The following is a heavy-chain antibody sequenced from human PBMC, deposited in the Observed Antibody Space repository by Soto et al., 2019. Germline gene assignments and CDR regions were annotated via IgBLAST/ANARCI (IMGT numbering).Heavy chain of an antibody. Sequence: GGSLRLSCAASGFTFSSYSMNWVRQAPGKGLEWVSSISSSSSYIYYADSVKGRFTISSDNAKNSLYLQMNSLRAEDTAVYYCARDLDTAMGEHYYFDYWGQGTLVTVSS. CDR1: GFTFSSYS. D-gene: IGHD5-18*01. J-gene: IGHJ4*02. CDR3: ARDLDTAMGEHYYFDY. V-gene: IGHV3-21*01. CDR2: ISSSSSYI.